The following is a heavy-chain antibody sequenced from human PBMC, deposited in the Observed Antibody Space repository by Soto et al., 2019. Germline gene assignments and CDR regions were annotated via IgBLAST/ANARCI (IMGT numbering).Heavy chain of an antibody. D-gene: IGHD4-17*01. J-gene: IGHJ4*02. V-gene: IGHV1-3*01. Sequence: QVQLVQSGAEVKKPGASVKVSCKASGYTFTSYAMHWVRQAPGQRLEWMGWINAGNGNTKYSQKFQGRITITRDTSASTAYMELSSLRSEDTAVYYCARPMTTVTSLPWDYFDYWGQGTLVTVSS. CDR2: INAGNGNT. CDR1: GYTFTSYA. CDR3: ARPMTTVTSLPWDYFDY.